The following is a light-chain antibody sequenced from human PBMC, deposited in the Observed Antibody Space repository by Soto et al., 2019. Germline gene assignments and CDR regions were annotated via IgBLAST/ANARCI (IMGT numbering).Light chain of an antibody. J-gene: IGKJ1*01. V-gene: IGKV1-39*01. CDR2: AAS. CDR3: QQSYSTPRT. Sequence: DIQMTQSPSSLSASVGDRVTITCRASQRISSYLNWYQQKPGKAPKLLIYAASSLQSGVLSRFSGSRSGTDFTLTISSLQPEDFATYYCQQSYSTPRTFGQGTKVEIK. CDR1: QRISSY.